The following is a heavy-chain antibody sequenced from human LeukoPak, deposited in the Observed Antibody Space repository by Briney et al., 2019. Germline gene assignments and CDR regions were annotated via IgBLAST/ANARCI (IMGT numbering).Heavy chain of an antibody. CDR2: INSGGNT. CDR1: GGSISSGTYY. CDR3: ARRRYYDATGYLD. V-gene: IGHV4-61*02. Sequence: SQTLSLTCTVSGGSISSGTYYWNWIRQPAGKELEWIGRINSGGNTNYNPSLKSRVTISVDTSKNQFSLRLSFVTAADTAVYYRARRRYYDATGYLDWGQGTLITVSS. J-gene: IGHJ1*01. D-gene: IGHD3-22*01.